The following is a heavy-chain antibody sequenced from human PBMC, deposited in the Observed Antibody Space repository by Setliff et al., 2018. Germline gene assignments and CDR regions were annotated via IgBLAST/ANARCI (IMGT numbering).Heavy chain of an antibody. J-gene: IGHJ4*02. CDR1: GGSISDYY. CDR3: ARGGYNGYAVFDD. V-gene: IGHV4-59*01. Sequence: SETLSLTCTVSGGSISDYYWSWIRQPPGKGLEWIGNIYYTGSPSDSPSLRSRGTISVDTSKNKFSLSLSSVTAADTAVYYCARGGYNGYAVFDDWGQGALVAVSS. D-gene: IGHD5-12*01. CDR2: IYYTGSP.